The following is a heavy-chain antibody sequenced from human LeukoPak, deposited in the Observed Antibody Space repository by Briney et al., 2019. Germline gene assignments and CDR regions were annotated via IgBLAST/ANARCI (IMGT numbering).Heavy chain of an antibody. CDR1: GGSFGTYC. V-gene: IGHV4-59*08. J-gene: IGHJ3*01. Sequence: SETQSLTCTVSGGSFGTYCFSWIRQAPGKGLEWIGYIYYNGDTKYNPSLESRVIISQDTSKDQFSLALISVTAADTALYYCARHSHQVIRGAFDVWGQGTMVTVSS. D-gene: IGHD3-10*01. CDR2: IYYNGDT. CDR3: ARHSHQVIRGAFDV.